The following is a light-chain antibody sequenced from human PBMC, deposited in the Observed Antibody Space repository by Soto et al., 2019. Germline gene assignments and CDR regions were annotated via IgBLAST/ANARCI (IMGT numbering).Light chain of an antibody. V-gene: IGLV2-8*01. CDR3: NSYAGSNTFVV. CDR1: SSDVGGYNS. J-gene: IGLJ2*01. CDR2: EVS. Sequence: QSALTQPTSASGSPGQSVTISCTGTSSDVGGYNSVSWYQQHPGKAPKLMIYEVSKRPSGVPDRFSGSKSGNTASLTVSGLQAEDEADYYCNSYAGSNTFVVFGGGTKLTVL.